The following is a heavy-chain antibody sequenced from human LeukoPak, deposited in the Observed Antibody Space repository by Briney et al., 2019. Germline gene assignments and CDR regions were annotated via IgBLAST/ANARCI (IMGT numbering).Heavy chain of an antibody. Sequence: GGSLRLSCAASGFIFSTYGMHCVRQAPGKGLEWVAFIRSDGSDKSYAGSVRGRFTISRDNSKNTLYLQMNTLRTEDTAVYYCGKHDSSSDFWGQGTLVTVSS. CDR1: GFIFSTYG. CDR3: GKHDSSSDF. J-gene: IGHJ4*02. D-gene: IGHD3-22*01. CDR2: IRSDGSDK. V-gene: IGHV3-30*02.